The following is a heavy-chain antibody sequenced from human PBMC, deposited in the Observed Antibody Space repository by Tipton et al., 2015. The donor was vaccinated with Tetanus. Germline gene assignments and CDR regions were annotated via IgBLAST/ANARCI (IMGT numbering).Heavy chain of an antibody. D-gene: IGHD3-10*01. Sequence: WIRQAPGKGLEWVSTIGVSGHTYYADSLKGRFTISRDTSKNTLYLQMNSLRAEDTALYYCAKLFGSGTYYNYFDYWGQGTLVTVSS. CDR3: AKLFGSGTYYNYFDY. CDR2: IGVSGHT. V-gene: IGHV3-23*01. J-gene: IGHJ4*02.